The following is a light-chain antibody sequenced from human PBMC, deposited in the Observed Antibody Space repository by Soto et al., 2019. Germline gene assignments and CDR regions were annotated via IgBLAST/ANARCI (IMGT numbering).Light chain of an antibody. CDR2: AAS. CDR1: QSIGTF. J-gene: IGKJ1*01. Sequence: DIQMAQSPSSLSASLGDTVSITCRTSQSIGTFLNWYQQSPGKAPKLLIYAASSLQTGVPSRFSGSGSGTVFTLTIGSLQPEDFATYYCQQSYGIPRTFGQGTKVEV. CDR3: QQSYGIPRT. V-gene: IGKV1-39*01.